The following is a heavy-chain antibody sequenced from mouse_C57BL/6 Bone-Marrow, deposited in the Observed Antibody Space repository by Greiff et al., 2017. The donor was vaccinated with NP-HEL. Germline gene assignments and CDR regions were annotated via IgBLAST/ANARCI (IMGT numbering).Heavy chain of an antibody. D-gene: IGHD1-1*01. CDR2: ISNGGGST. V-gene: IGHV5-12*01. J-gene: IGHJ4*01. Sequence: EVKLVESGGGLVQPGGSLKLSCAASGFTFSDYYMYWVRQTPEKRLEWVAYISNGGGSTYYPDTVKGRFIISRDNAKNTLYLQMSRLKSEDTAMYYCARQSTTVVSMDYWGQGTSVTVSS. CDR3: ARQSTTVVSMDY. CDR1: GFTFSDYY.